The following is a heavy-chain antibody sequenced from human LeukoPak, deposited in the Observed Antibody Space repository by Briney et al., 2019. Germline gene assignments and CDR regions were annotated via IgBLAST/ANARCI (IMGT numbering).Heavy chain of an antibody. J-gene: IGHJ4*02. CDR3: AGSYYNVFDY. V-gene: IGHV3-11*06. Sequence: GGSLRLSCAASGFTFTDYYMSWIRQAPGKGLEWVSYLSTSTTFINYADSVRGRFTISRDNAKNSLYLQMNSLRAEDTAVYYCAGSYYNVFDYWGQGTLVTVSS. CDR2: LSTSTTFI. D-gene: IGHD3-10*01. CDR1: GFTFTDYY.